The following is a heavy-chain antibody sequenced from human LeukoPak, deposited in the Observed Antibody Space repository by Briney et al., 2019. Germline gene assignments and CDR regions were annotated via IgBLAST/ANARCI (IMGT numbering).Heavy chain of an antibody. Sequence: ASVKVSCKASGYSFTNYGITWVRQAPGQGLEWMGWISPYNGNTNYAQKLQGRVTMTRDTSTSTAYMELRSLRSDDTAVYYCARDLPSYGSGSYYGLSTTFDYWGQGTLVTVSS. CDR3: ARDLPSYGSGSYYGLSTTFDY. CDR1: GYSFTNYG. J-gene: IGHJ4*02. D-gene: IGHD3-10*01. CDR2: ISPYNGNT. V-gene: IGHV1-18*01.